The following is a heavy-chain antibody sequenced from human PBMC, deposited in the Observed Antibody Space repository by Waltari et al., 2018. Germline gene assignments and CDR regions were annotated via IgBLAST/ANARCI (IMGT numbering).Heavy chain of an antibody. J-gene: IGHJ4*02. CDR3: ARDRQGPGAALINYFDY. CDR1: GDSVSSTTAA. CDR2: TYYRSRWYN. D-gene: IGHD6-6*01. V-gene: IGHV6-1*01. Sequence: QVHLQQSGPGLVKPSQTLSLPCAISGDSVSSTTAAWNWFRQSPSRGLEWLGRTYYRSRWYNNYALSVKGRITINPDTSKNQFSLQLNSVTPEDTAVYYCARDRQGPGAALINYFDYWGQGTLVTVSS.